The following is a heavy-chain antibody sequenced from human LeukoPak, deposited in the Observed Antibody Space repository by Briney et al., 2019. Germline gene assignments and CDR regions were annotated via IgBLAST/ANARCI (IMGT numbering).Heavy chain of an antibody. CDR3: AREWTYSGYDSGAFDI. V-gene: IGHV4-30-2*01. CDR1: GGSISSGGYS. J-gene: IGHJ3*02. CDR2: IYHSGST. Sequence: PSQTLSLTCAVSGGSISSGGYSWSWIRQPPGKGLEWSGYIYHSGSTYYNPSLKSRVTISVDRSKNQFSLKLSSVTAADTAVYYCAREWTYSGYDSGAFDIWGQGTMVTVSS. D-gene: IGHD5-12*01.